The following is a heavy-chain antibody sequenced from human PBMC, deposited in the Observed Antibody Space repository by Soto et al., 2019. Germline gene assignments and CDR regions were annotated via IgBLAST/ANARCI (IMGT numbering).Heavy chain of an antibody. Sequence: PGGSLRLSCAASGFTFSSYAMHWVRQAPGKGLEWVAVISYDGSNKYYADSVKGRFTISRDNSKNTLYLQMNSLRAEDTAVYYCARVVLADGDPYFDYWGQGTLVTVSS. V-gene: IGHV3-30-3*01. D-gene: IGHD4-17*01. CDR1: GFTFSSYA. CDR2: ISYDGSNK. J-gene: IGHJ4*02. CDR3: ARVVLADGDPYFDY.